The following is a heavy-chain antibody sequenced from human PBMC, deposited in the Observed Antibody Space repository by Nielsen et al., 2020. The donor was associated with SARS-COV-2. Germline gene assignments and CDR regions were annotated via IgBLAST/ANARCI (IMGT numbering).Heavy chain of an antibody. CDR3: AKGGYCSGGSCYSGYYYGMDV. V-gene: IGHV3-53*01. CDR2: IYSGGST. J-gene: IGHJ6*02. Sequence: WIRQPPGKGLEWVSVIYSGGSTYYADSVKGRFTISRDNSKNTLYLQMNSLRVEDTAVYYCAKGGYCSGGSCYSGYYYGMDVWGQGTTVTVSS. D-gene: IGHD2-15*01.